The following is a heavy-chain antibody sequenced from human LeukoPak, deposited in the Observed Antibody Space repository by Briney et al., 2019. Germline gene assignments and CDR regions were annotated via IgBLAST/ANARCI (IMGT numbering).Heavy chain of an antibody. CDR1: GFTFSSYA. J-gene: IGHJ6*04. CDR3: ARPRSSIYYYYGMDV. V-gene: IGHV3-30*04. CDR2: TSYDGSNK. Sequence: GRSLRLSCAASGFTFSSYAMHWVRQAPGKGLEWVAVTSYDGSNKYCADSVKGRFTISRDNSKNTLYLQVNSLRAEDTAVYYCARPRSSIYYYYGMDVWGKGTTVTVSS.